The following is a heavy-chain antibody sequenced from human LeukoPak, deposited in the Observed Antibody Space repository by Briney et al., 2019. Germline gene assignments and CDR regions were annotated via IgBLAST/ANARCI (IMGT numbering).Heavy chain of an antibody. Sequence: SETLSLTCTVSGGSISSYYWSWIRQPPGKGLEWIGYISYTGNTNYNPSLKSRVTMSVDMSKNLFSLKLRSVTAADTAVYYCARDSVYATNYFDPWGQGALVTVSS. CDR2: ISYTGNT. J-gene: IGHJ5*02. CDR3: ARDSVYATNYFDP. CDR1: GGSISSYY. V-gene: IGHV4-59*01. D-gene: IGHD2-8*01.